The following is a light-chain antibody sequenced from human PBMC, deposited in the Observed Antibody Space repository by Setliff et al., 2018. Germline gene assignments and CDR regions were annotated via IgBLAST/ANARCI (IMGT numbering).Light chain of an antibody. Sequence: QSVLTQPASVSGSPGQSITISCTGTSSDVGGYNYVSWYQQHPGKAPKLMIYDVSKRPSGVSNRFSGSKSGNTASLTISGLQAEDEADYYYSSYISSSTFVFGTGTKVTVL. J-gene: IGLJ1*01. V-gene: IGLV2-14*01. CDR3: SSYISSSTFV. CDR1: SSDVGGYNY. CDR2: DVS.